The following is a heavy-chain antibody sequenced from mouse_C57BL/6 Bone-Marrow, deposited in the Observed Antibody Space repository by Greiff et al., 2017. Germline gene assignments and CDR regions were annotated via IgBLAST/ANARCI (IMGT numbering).Heavy chain of an antibody. CDR3: AHGNYFYWYFAV. V-gene: IGHV1-72*01. CDR1: GYTFTRYW. D-gene: IGHD2-1*01. Sequence: VKLKQPGAELVKPGASVKLSCKASGYTFTRYWMHWVKQRPGRGLEWIGRIDPNSGGTKYTEKFTSTATLTVDKPSSTAYRQLSSLTSEDSAVYYCAHGNYFYWYFAVWGTGTTVTVSS. CDR2: IDPNSGGT. J-gene: IGHJ1*03.